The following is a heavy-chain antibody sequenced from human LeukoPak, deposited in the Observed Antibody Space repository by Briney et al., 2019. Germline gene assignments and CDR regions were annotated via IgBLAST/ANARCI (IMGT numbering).Heavy chain of an antibody. J-gene: IGHJ4*02. CDR2: IYSGDSDI. Sequence: GESLKISCKGSGYSFSSYWIGWVRQMPGKGLEWIGIIYSGDSDIRYSPSFQGQVTISADNSISTAYLQWSSLKASDTAMYYCARHVPLDYYGSGSYHPDYWGQGTLVTVSS. V-gene: IGHV5-51*01. D-gene: IGHD3-10*01. CDR1: GYSFSSYW. CDR3: ARHVPLDYYGSGSYHPDY.